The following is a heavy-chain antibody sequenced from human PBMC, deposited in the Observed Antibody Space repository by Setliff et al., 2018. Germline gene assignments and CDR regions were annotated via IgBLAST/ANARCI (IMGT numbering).Heavy chain of an antibody. Sequence: SETLSLTCTVSGGSISSYYWSWIRQPAGKGLEWIGRIYTSGSTNYNPSLKSRVTMSVDTSKNQFSLKLSSVTAADTAVYYCAREGSYSSGWLSGYFDYWGQGTLVTVSS. CDR3: AREGSYSSGWLSGYFDY. D-gene: IGHD6-19*01. V-gene: IGHV4-4*07. CDR1: GGSISSYY. J-gene: IGHJ4*02. CDR2: IYTSGST.